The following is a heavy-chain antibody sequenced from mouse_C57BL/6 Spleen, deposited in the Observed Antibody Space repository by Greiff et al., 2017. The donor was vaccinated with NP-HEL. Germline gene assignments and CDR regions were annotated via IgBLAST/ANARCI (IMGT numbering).Heavy chain of an antibody. Sequence: VHVKQSGAELVKPGASVKLSCTASGFNIKDYYMHWVKQRTEQGLEWIGRIDPEDGETKYAPKFQGKATITADTSSNTAYLQLSSLTSEDTAVYYCARDGTLGSSLAWFAYWGQGTLVTVSA. D-gene: IGHD1-1*01. J-gene: IGHJ3*01. CDR2: IDPEDGET. V-gene: IGHV14-2*01. CDR3: ARDGTLGSSLAWFAY. CDR1: GFNIKDYY.